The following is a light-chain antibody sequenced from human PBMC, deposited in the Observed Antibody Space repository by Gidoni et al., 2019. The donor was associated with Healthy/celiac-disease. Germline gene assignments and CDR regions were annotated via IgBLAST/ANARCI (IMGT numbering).Light chain of an antibody. CDR3: QQYNNWPPEYT. J-gene: IGKJ2*01. CDR2: GAA. CDR1: QSASRN. Sequence: EIVMTQSPATLSVSPAERATLSCTASQSASRNLSWYQQKPSQAPGLLIFGAATRATGIPARFSGSGSGSEFPLTLSSLRSEDFAVYYCQQYNNWPPEYTFGQGTKLEIK. V-gene: IGKV3-15*01.